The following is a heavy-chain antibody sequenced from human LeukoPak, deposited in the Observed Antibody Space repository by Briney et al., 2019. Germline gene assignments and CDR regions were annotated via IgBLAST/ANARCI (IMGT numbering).Heavy chain of an antibody. CDR3: ARDGIVGATGYYYYGMDV. Sequence: GGSLRLSCAASGFTFDDYAMHWVRQAPGKGLEWVSLISWDGGSTYYADSVKGRFTISRDNSKNSLYLQMNSLRAEDTAVYYCARDGIVGATGYYYYGMDVWGQGTTVTVSS. V-gene: IGHV3-43D*03. J-gene: IGHJ6*02. CDR2: ISWDGGST. CDR1: GFTFDDYA. D-gene: IGHD1-26*01.